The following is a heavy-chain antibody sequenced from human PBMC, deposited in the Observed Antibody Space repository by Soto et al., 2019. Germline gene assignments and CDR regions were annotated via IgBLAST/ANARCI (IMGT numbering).Heavy chain of an antibody. CDR2: IYWADDK. D-gene: IGHD1-26*01. J-gene: IGHJ4*02. CDR3: AHGQRAVGELRAGLFGY. Sequence: QITSKESGHTLVQPTQTLTLTYTLSGFSLSSIGVGVGWIRQPPGKALEWLALIYWADDKRYSTSLKSRLTITKDTSKNQAVVTIPSMEPVDTDTYFCAHGQRAVGELRAGLFGYWGQGTLVTVST. V-gene: IGHV2-5*02. CDR1: GFSLSSIGVG.